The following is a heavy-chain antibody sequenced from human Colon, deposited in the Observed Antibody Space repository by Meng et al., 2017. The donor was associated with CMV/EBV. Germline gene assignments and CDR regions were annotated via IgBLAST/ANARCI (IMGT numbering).Heavy chain of an antibody. J-gene: IGHJ5*01. D-gene: IGHD3-3*01. CDR3: EKDPHEFWSGKNWFDS. CDR2: IHYDGSKK. Sequence: GGSLRLSCEASGFSLTSYGMHWVRQAPGKGLEWVASIHYDGSKKYYADSVKGRFTISRDNLKNTVYLQMNSLRAEDTAVFHCEKDPHEFWSGKNWFDSWGQGTRVTVSS. CDR1: GFSLTSYG. V-gene: IGHV3-30*02.